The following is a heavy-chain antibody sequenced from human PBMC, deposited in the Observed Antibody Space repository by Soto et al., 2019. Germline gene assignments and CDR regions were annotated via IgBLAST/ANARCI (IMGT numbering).Heavy chain of an antibody. V-gene: IGHV2-5*02. CDR1: GLSLRSSGVG. CDR2: IYWDDDK. J-gene: IGHJ3*02. Sequence: QITLKESGPTLVKPTQSLTLTCSCSGLSLRSSGVGVGWIRQPPGKALEWLALIYWDDDKLYSPSLKSRLSSTKDTSKDQVVLEMTNLDPVDTATYYCAHSSTVTSNTFDIWGQGTMVTVSS. CDR3: AHSSTVTSNTFDI. D-gene: IGHD4-17*01.